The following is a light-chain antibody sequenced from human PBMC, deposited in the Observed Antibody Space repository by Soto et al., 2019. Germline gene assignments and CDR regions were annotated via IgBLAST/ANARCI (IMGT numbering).Light chain of an antibody. CDR3: QQRSIRYT. Sequence: EIVLTQSPATLSLSPGERATLSCRASQSVSSYLAWYQQKPGQAPRLLIYDASNRATGIPARFSGSGSGTDFTLTSSSLEPEDCAVYCCQQRSIRYTFGQGTKLEIK. CDR2: DAS. V-gene: IGKV3-11*01. J-gene: IGKJ2*01. CDR1: QSVSSY.